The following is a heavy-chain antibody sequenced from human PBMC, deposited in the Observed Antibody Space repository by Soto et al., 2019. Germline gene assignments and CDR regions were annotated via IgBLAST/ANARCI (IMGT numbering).Heavy chain of an antibody. V-gene: IGHV3-48*01. Sequence: GGSLRLCCAAYGFTFSSYSMNWVRQAPGKGLEWVSYISSSSSTIYYADSVKGRFTISRDNAKNSLYLQMNSLRAEDTAVYYCARAGMRYFDYWGQGTLVTVSS. J-gene: IGHJ4*02. CDR1: GFTFSSYS. CDR3: ARAGMRYFDY. CDR2: ISSSSSTI.